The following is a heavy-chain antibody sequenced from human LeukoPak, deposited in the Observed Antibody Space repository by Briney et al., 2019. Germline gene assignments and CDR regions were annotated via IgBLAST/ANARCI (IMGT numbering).Heavy chain of an antibody. CDR3: ARHAQIVATIN. Sequence: SETLSLTCTVSGGSISSISYYWGWIRQPPGKGLEWIGSIYYSGSTSYNPSLESRVTISVDTSKNQFSLKLSSVTAADTAVYYCARHAQIVATINWGQGTLVTVSS. CDR2: IYYSGST. J-gene: IGHJ4*02. V-gene: IGHV4-39*01. CDR1: GGSISSISYY. D-gene: IGHD5-12*01.